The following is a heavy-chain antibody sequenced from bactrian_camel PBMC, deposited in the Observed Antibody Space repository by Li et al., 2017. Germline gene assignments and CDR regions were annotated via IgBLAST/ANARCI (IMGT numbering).Heavy chain of an antibody. V-gene: IGHV3S55*01. D-gene: IGHD2*01. Sequence: HVQLVESGGGSVQAGGSLRLSCAASAHAYSSYCLGWFRQAPGKEREGIASIDPDGSATYDDSVKGRFTISQDNAKNTLYLQMNSLKPEDTAMYYCAAEFTRELGSWYYTSAGVCEYNNWGQGTQVTVS. CDR2: IDPDGSA. CDR3: AAEFTRELGSWYYTSAGVCEYNN. CDR1: AHAYSSYC. J-gene: IGHJ4*01.